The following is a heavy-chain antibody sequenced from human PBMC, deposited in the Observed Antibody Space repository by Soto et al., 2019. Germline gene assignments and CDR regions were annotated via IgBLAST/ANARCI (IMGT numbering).Heavy chain of an antibody. Sequence: QVQLVESGGGVVQPGRSLRLSCAASGFTFSSHAMHWVRQAPGKGLGWVAVLSDDGSNKYYAASVKGRFTISRDNSKNPLYLQMDSVRAQDTAVYYCAIDRANYYYDGMDVWGQGTTVTVSS. CDR1: GFTFSSHA. CDR2: LSDDGSNK. V-gene: IGHV3-30-3*01. J-gene: IGHJ6*02. CDR3: AIDRANYYYDGMDV.